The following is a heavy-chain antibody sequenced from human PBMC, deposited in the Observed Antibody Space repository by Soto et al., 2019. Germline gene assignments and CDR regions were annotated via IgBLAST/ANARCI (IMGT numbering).Heavy chain of an antibody. CDR2: ISGNGGDYT. J-gene: IGHJ4*02. Sequence: EVQLLESGGGLVQPGGSLRLSCAASGFTFSTYAMSWVRQAPRKGLEWVSAISGNGGDYTYYADSVKGRFTISRDNSKNTFYLQRNSRRAEATAVYYCPPLCRYCSTPPPSWAKGTLVTVPS. D-gene: IGHD2-2*01. CDR1: GFTFSTYA. CDR3: PPLCRYCSTPPPS. V-gene: IGHV3-23*01.